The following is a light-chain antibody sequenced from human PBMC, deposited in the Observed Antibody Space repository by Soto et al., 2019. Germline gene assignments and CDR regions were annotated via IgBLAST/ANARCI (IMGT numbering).Light chain of an antibody. V-gene: IGKV1-39*01. CDR1: QNINNY. CDR3: QQSNSTPLT. J-gene: IGKJ4*01. Sequence: DIQMTQSPSSLSASVGDRVTITCRASQNINNYLNWYKQRPGKAPEVLIYTASSLRRGVASRVSGSGSGTPFPPTTSNLHPEDFPSYFCQQSNSTPLTSGGGPKV. CDR2: TAS.